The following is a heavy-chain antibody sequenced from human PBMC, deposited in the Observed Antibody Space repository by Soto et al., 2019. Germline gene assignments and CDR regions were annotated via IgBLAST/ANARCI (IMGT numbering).Heavy chain of an antibody. CDR3: ARDPYYYDSSGYRYYYYYGMDV. J-gene: IGHJ6*02. Sequence: QVQLVESGGGVVQPGRSLRLSCAAPGFTFSSYAMHWVRQAPGKGLEWVAVISYDGINKYYADSVKGRFTISRDNSKNTLYLQMNSLRAEDTAVYYCARDPYYYDSSGYRYYYYYGMDVWGQGTTVTVSS. D-gene: IGHD3-22*01. CDR2: ISYDGINK. CDR1: GFTFSSYA. V-gene: IGHV3-30-3*01.